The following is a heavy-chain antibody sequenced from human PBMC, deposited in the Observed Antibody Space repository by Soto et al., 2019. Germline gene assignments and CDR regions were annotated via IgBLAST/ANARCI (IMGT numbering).Heavy chain of an antibody. Sequence: QVQLVQSGAEVKKPGASVKVSCKASGYTFNSYGISWLRQAPGQGLEWMGWISAYDGDTKYAQKFQGRVTMTTNTTTSTANMEVRSLRSDDTAVYSCARSSGTSDLWFDPWGQGTLVTVSS. J-gene: IGHJ5*02. D-gene: IGHD1-26*01. CDR2: ISAYDGDT. CDR1: GYTFNSYG. V-gene: IGHV1-18*01. CDR3: ARSSGTSDLWFDP.